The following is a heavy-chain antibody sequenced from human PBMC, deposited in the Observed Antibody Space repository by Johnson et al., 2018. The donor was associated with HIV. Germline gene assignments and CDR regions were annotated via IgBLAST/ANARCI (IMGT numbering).Heavy chain of an antibody. Sequence: VQLVESGGGVVRPGGSLRLSCAASGFTFDDYDLTWVRQGPGKGLEWVSGLNWNGGSAGYAESVKGRFPISSHTAKRSLYLEMNSLRAEDTALYYCARATYYYDLSGYLTRPRAFDMWGQGTMVTVSS. J-gene: IGHJ3*02. CDR3: ARATYYYDLSGYLTRPRAFDM. D-gene: IGHD3-3*01. CDR1: GFTFDDYD. V-gene: IGHV3-20*04. CDR2: LNWNGGSA.